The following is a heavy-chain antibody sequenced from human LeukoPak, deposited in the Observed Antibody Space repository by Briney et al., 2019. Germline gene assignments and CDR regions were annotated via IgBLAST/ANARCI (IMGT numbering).Heavy chain of an antibody. CDR2: IIQDGSAK. Sequence: PGGSLRLSCVASGFTFSTYRMSWVRQAPGKGLVWVANIIQDGSAKNYVDSAKGRFTISRDNAKNSLYLQMNSLRAEDTAVYYCARVTSYYYNTSGDYYFDYWGQGTLVTVSS. CDR3: ARVTSYYYNTSGDYYFDY. D-gene: IGHD3-22*01. CDR1: GFTFSTYR. J-gene: IGHJ4*02. V-gene: IGHV3-7*04.